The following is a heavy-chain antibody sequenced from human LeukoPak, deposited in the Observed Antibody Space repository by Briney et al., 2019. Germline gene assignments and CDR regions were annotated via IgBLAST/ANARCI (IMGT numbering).Heavy chain of an antibody. CDR1: GFTFSSYG. CDR2: TSYDGSNK. V-gene: IGHV3-30*18. J-gene: IGHJ4*02. Sequence: GRSLRLSCAASGFTFSSYGMHWVRQAPGKGLEWVAVTSYDGSNKYYADSVKGRFTISRDNSKNTLYLQMNSLRAEDTAVYYCAKGTMARGVISDYWGQGTLVTVSS. CDR3: AKGTMARGVISDY. D-gene: IGHD3-10*01.